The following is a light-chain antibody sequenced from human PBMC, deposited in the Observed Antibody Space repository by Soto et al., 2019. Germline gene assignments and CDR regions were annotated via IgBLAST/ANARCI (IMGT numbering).Light chain of an antibody. CDR2: EVS. CDR1: SSDVCGYNY. CDR3: SSYAGSNNFDV. Sequence: QSALTQPPSASGSPGQSVTISCTGTSSDVCGYNYVSWYQQHPGKAPKLMIYEVSKRPSGVPDRFSGSKSGNTASLTVSGLQAEDEADYYCSSYAGSNNFDVFGTGTKLTVL. J-gene: IGLJ1*01. V-gene: IGLV2-8*01.